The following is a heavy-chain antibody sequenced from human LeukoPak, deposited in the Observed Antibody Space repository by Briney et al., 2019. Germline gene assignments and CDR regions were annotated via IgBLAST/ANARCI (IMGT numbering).Heavy chain of an antibody. J-gene: IGHJ4*02. CDR2: VWHDGQKK. Sequence: PGGSLRLSCGASGFTFHTYAMAWVRQAPGKGLEWVADVWHDGQKKFYADSVKGRFTISRDNSNSTLFLHMSSLSGDDTAVYYCAKDAYDGSPSRYIPLHSWGQGTLVIVSP. CDR3: AKDAYDGSPSRYIPLHS. D-gene: IGHD3-3*01. CDR1: GFTFHTYA. V-gene: IGHV3-33*06.